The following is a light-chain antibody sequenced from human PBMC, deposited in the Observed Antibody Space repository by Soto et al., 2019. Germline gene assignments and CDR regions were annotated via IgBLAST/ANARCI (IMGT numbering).Light chain of an antibody. CDR1: SSDVGGYNY. Sequence: QSVLTQPASVSGSPGQSITISCTGTSSDVGGYNYVSWYQQDPGKAPKLINCNDNSRPSGVSNRFSGSKSGNPASLTISGLQAEDEAYYYCSSYTSSSTLAVFGGGTQLTVL. V-gene: IGLV2-14*01. CDR2: NDN. CDR3: SSYTSSSTLAV. J-gene: IGLJ2*01.